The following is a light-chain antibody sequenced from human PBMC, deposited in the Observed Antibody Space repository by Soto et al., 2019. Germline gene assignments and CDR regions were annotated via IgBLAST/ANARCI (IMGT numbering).Light chain of an antibody. CDR2: EVS. Sequence: QSALTQPASVSGSPGQSITISCTGTSSDVGGYNFVSWYQQHPGKAPRLIIYEVSSRPSGVSYRFSGSKSGNTASLTISGLQAEDEADYYCCSYAGSFVVFGGGTKLTVL. V-gene: IGLV2-14*01. CDR3: CSYAGSFVV. CDR1: SSDVGGYNF. J-gene: IGLJ2*01.